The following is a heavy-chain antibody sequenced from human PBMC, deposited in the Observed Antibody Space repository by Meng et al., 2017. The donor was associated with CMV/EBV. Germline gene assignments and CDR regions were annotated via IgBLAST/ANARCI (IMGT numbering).Heavy chain of an antibody. CDR2: IYYSGDT. J-gene: IGHJ3*02. D-gene: IGHD5-12*01. V-gene: IGHV4-59*01. Sequence: ETLSLTCTVSGASISSFFWSWIRQPPGKGLEWIGYIYYSGDTEYNPSLKSRVTMSLDTSKNQFSLKLNSMTAADTARYYCARGYSASSGKSDAFDIWGQGTMVTVSS. CDR1: GASISSFF. CDR3: ARGYSASSGKSDAFDI.